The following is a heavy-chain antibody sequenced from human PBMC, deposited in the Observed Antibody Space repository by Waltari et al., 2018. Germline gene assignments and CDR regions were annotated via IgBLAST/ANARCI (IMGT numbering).Heavy chain of an antibody. CDR2: IEGSMT. Sequence: EGQLVESGGGFVQPGESLRLACVDSGLTFSAYGRQWYRRGPGKGLEWVSRIEGSMTAYANSVKGRFTISRDNGQKTVYLEMRSLRPEDTAIYYCSRDPYGDWGQGTLVTVSS. CDR1: GLTFSAYG. V-gene: IGHV3-74*01. D-gene: IGHD3-16*01. CDR3: SRDPYGD. J-gene: IGHJ4*02.